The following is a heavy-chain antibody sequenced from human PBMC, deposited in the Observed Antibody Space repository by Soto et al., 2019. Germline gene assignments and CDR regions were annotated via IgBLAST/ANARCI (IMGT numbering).Heavy chain of an antibody. D-gene: IGHD3-3*01. V-gene: IGHV6-1*01. CDR1: GDSVSSNIAA. J-gene: IGHJ6*02. Sequence: PSQTLSLTCAISGDSVSSNIAAWDWIRQSPSRGLEWLGRTYYRSKWYNDYAVSVKSRITINPDTSKNQFSLQLNSVTPEDTAVYYCAREPTATYYDFWSGYSLTLGYYYYGMDVWGQGTTVTVSS. CDR2: TYYRSKWYN. CDR3: AREPTATYYDFWSGYSLTLGYYYYGMDV.